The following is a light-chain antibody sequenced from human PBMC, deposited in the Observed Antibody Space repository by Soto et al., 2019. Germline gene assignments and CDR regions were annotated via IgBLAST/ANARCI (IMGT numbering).Light chain of an antibody. CDR1: QSVSNNY. CDR2: GAS. CDR3: QQYGSSGT. J-gene: IGKJ1*01. V-gene: IGKV3-20*01. Sequence: EVMLTQSPGTLSLTTGGRATLSCRASQSVSNNYLAWYQQKPGQAPRLLIYGASNRATGIPDRFSGSGSGTDFTLTISRLEPEDFAVYYCQQYGSSGTFGQGTNVDI.